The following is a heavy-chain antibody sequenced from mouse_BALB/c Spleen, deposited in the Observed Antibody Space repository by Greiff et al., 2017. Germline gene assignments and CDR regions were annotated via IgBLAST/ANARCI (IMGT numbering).Heavy chain of an antibody. J-gene: IGHJ3*01. D-gene: IGHD2-3*01. CDR2: IDPANGNT. Sequence: EVKLQESGAELVKPGASVKLSCTASGFNIKDTYMHWVKQRPEQGLEWIGRIDPANGNTKYDPKFQGKATITADTSSNTAYLQLSSLTSEDTAVYYCARREIYDGYYGFAYWGQGTLVTVSA. CDR3: ARREIYDGYYGFAY. CDR1: GFNIKDTY. V-gene: IGHV14-3*02.